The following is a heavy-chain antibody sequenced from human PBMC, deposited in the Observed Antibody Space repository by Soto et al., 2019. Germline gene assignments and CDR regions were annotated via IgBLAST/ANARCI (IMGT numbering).Heavy chain of an antibody. J-gene: IGHJ4*02. CDR3: AREMYYSTYFDS. D-gene: IGHD3-10*01. CDR2: IYWDDDH. CDR1: GFSLSSNGVG. V-gene: IGHV2-5*02. Sequence: QITLRESGPALVRPTQTLTLTCTFSGFSLSSNGVGVGWIRQPPGKALEWLALIYWDDDHRYRPSLKNRLTITQDTSKNQVVLTMTKLDPVDTATYYCAREMYYSTYFDSWGQGTLVTVSS.